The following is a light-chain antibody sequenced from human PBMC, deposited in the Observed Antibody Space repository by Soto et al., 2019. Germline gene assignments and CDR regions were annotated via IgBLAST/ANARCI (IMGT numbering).Light chain of an antibody. CDR3: HQYGSSPWT. J-gene: IGKJ1*01. Sequence: EIVMTQSPATLSVSPGERATLSCRASQSVSSSYLAWYQQKPGQAPRLLIYGASSRATGIPDRFSGSGSGTDFTLTISSLEPEDFAVYYCHQYGSSPWTVGQGTKVEIK. V-gene: IGKV3-20*01. CDR1: QSVSSSY. CDR2: GAS.